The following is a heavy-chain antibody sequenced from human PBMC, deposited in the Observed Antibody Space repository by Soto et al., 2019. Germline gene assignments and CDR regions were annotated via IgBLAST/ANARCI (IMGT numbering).Heavy chain of an antibody. D-gene: IGHD2-8*01. CDR1: GFTFSQYS. CDR2: ISFTIGII. CDR3: VREGAYGYGMDV. V-gene: IGHV3-48*02. J-gene: IGHJ6*02. Sequence: GGSLRLSCAASGFTFSQYSMNWVRQAPGKGLQWVSHISFTIGIIYYADSVKGRFTISRDNAKNSLYLQMNSLRDEDTAVYYCVREGAYGYGMDVWGQGTTVTVSS.